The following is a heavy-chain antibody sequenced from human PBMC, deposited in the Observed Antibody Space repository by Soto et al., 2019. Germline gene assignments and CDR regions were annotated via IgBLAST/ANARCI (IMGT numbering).Heavy chain of an antibody. D-gene: IGHD3-22*01. CDR1: GFTFSSYW. CDR3: VREDYYDTSGIWSYRGYYFDY. Sequence: EVQLVESGGGLVQPGGSLRLSCAASGFTFSSYWMHWVRQAPGKGLVWVTRISSDGSSTTYADSVRGRFTISRDNAKNTLYLQINSLRAEYTAVYYCVREDYYDTSGIWSYRGYYFDYWGQGTLVTVSS. CDR2: ISSDGSST. V-gene: IGHV3-74*01. J-gene: IGHJ4*02.